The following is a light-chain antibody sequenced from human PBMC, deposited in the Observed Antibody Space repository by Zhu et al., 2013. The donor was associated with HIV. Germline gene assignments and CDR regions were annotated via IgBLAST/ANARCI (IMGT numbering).Light chain of an antibody. CDR3: NSRDSSGNHLV. Sequence: SSELTQDPAVSVALGQTVRITCQGDSLRSYYATWYQQKPGQAPTVVIYGENRRPSGIPDRFSGSRSGSTASLTITGAQAGDEADYYCNSRDSSGNHLVFGGGTKLTVL. V-gene: IGLV3-19*01. J-gene: IGLJ3*02. CDR2: GEN. CDR1: SLRSYY.